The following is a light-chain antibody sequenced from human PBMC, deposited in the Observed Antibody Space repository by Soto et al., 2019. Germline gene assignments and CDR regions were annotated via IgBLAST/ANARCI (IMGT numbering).Light chain of an antibody. V-gene: IGKV3-20*01. CDR1: QSVSSRY. CDR3: QQYGSSPPYT. J-gene: IGKJ2*01. CDR2: EAS. Sequence: EGVLTQSQGTLSLSPGERATLSCRASQSVSSRYLAWYQQKPGQAPSVLIYEASSRATGIPDRFSGSGSGTDFTLTISRLEPEDFAVYYCQQYGSSPPYTFGQGTKVDVK.